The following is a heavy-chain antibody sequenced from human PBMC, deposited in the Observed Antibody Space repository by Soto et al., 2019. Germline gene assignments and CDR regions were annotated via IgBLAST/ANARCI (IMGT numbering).Heavy chain of an antibody. CDR1: GGSISSYY. V-gene: IGHV4-59*08. Sequence: SETLSLTCTVSGGSISSYYWSWIRQPPGKGLEWIGYIYYSGSTNYNPSLKSRVTISVDTSKNQFSLKLSSVTAADTAVYYCARLRPDILTGYYTTFFDYWGQGTLVTVSS. CDR2: IYYSGST. CDR3: ARLRPDILTGYYTTFFDY. J-gene: IGHJ4*02. D-gene: IGHD3-9*01.